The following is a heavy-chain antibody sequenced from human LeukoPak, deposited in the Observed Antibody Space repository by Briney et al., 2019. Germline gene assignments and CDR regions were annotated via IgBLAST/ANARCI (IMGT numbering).Heavy chain of an antibody. CDR1: GGSISSYY. V-gene: IGHV4-59*01. Sequence: SETLSLTCTVSGGSISSYYWNWIRQPPGKGLEWIGYIYYSGSTNYNPSLKSRVTISVDTSKNQFSLKLSSVTAADTAVYYCARESPYCSSTSCAFDYWGQGTLVTVSS. D-gene: IGHD2-2*01. CDR2: IYYSGST. CDR3: ARESPYCSSTSCAFDY. J-gene: IGHJ4*02.